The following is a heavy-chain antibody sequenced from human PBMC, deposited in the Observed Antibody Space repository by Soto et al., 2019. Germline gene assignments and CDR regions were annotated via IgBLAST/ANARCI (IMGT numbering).Heavy chain of an antibody. CDR1: GYTLTELS. V-gene: IGHV1-24*01. J-gene: IGHJ4*02. CDR2: FDPEDGET. CDR3: ATDIPRHCGGDCYSVDY. Sequence: ASVKVSCKVSGYTLTELSMHWVRQAPGKGLEWMGGFDPEDGETIYAQKFQGRVTMTEDTSTDTAYMELSSLRSEDTAVYYCATDIPRHCGGDCYSVDYWGQGTLVTVSS. D-gene: IGHD2-21*02.